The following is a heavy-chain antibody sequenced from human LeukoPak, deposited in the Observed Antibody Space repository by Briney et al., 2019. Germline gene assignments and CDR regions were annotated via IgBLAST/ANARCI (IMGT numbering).Heavy chain of an antibody. Sequence: GSVKVSCKASGYTFTSYDINWVRQATGQGHEWMGWMNPNSGNTGYAQKFQGRVTMTRNTSISTAYMELSSLRSEDTAVYYCARGDYDYVWGSYRPLDWFDPWGQGTLVTVSS. D-gene: IGHD3-16*02. CDR1: GYTFTSYD. J-gene: IGHJ5*02. V-gene: IGHV1-8*01. CDR3: ARGDYDYVWGSYRPLDWFDP. CDR2: MNPNSGNT.